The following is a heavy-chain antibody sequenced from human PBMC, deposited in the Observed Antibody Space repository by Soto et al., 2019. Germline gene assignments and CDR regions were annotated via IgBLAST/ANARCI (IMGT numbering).Heavy chain of an antibody. CDR2: IYQSGST. J-gene: IGHJ2*01. CDR1: GGSITSGGYS. V-gene: IGHV4-30-2*01. CDR3: ARESRSSRYDGGHYSQYWSFDL. Sequence: QLQLQESGSGLVKPSQTLSLTCAVSGGSITSGGYSWSWIRQPPGKGLEWIGYIYQSGSTYYNPSLESRVTISVDRSKNHFAMKMSSVTAADTAVYYCARESRSSRYDGGHYSQYWSFDLWGRGTLVTVSS. D-gene: IGHD3-22*01.